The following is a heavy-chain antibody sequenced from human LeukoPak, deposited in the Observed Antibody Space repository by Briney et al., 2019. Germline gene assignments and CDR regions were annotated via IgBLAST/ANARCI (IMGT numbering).Heavy chain of an antibody. J-gene: IGHJ4*02. D-gene: IGHD3-22*01. V-gene: IGHV1-69*13. CDR2: IIPIFGTA. Sequence: GASVKVSCKASGYTFVAYYIHWVRQAPGLGLEWMGWIIPIFGTANYAQKFQGRVTITADESTSTAYMELSSLRSEDTAVYYCARVLYPYYDSSGYYCWGQGTLVTVSS. CDR1: GYTFVAYY. CDR3: ARVLYPYYDSSGYYC.